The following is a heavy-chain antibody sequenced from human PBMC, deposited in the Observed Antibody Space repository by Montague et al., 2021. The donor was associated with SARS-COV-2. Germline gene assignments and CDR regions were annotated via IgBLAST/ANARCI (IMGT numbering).Heavy chain of an antibody. J-gene: IGHJ6*02. CDR1: GDSISNYY. D-gene: IGHD2-8*02. CDR2: IYYSGST. Sequence: SETLSLTCTVSGDSISNYYWSWIRQPPGKGLEWIGYIYYSGSTNYNPSLKSRVTISVDTSKNQFSLKLSSVTAADTAVYYCARGGRRDIVLVMYDQWYGLGVWGQGTTVTVSS. V-gene: IGHV4-59*12. CDR3: ARGGRRDIVLVMYDQWYGLGV.